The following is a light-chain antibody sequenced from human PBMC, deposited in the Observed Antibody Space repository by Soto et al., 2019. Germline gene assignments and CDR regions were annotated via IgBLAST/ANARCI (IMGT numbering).Light chain of an antibody. V-gene: IGLV2-14*03. CDR1: NSDVGGFNY. CDR2: DVT. CDR3: NSYTSSSPYV. J-gene: IGLJ1*01. Sequence: VLTPPSPVSWSPGQSITLSRPGNNSDVGGFNYVPGYQQHQGKAPKLMIYDVTNRPSGVSYRFSGSKSGNTASLTISGLQAEDEADYYCNSYTSSSPYVFGTGTKVTVL.